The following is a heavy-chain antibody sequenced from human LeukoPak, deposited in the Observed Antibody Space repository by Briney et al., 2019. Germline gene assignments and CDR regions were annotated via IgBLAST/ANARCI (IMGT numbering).Heavy chain of an antibody. V-gene: IGHV2-70*11. CDR2: IDRDDDK. D-gene: IGHD4-17*01. Sequence: ESGPTLVSPTQTLTLTCTFSGFSLSTSGMCVSWIRQSPGKALEWLARIDRDDDKYYSTSLKTRLTISKDTSKNQVVLTMTNMDHVDTATYYCARKMTTVTHDALDIWGQGTMVTVSS. CDR1: GFSLSTSGMC. J-gene: IGHJ3*02. CDR3: ARKMTTVTHDALDI.